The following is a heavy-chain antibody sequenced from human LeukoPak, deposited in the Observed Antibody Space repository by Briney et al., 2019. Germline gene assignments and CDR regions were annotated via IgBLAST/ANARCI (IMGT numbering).Heavy chain of an antibody. J-gene: IGHJ4*02. Sequence: SETLSLTCTVSGASINSDTYYWGWIRQPPGKGLEWIGTHSHSGSAYYNPSLRSRITMSLDTSENQLSLKLYSVTAADTAIYYCARGPTSRGVAFDYWGQGTLVTVSS. CDR2: HSHSGSA. D-gene: IGHD2-15*01. CDR3: ARGPTSRGVAFDY. V-gene: IGHV4-39*07. CDR1: GASINSDTYY.